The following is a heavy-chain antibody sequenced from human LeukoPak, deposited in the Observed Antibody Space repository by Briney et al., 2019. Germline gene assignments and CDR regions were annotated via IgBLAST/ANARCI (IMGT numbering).Heavy chain of an antibody. V-gene: IGHV3-53*01. J-gene: IGHJ4*02. CDR2: IYSGGST. D-gene: IGHD2-2*02. CDR1: GGSFSGYY. CDR3: AARDCSSNSCYRFDY. Sequence: ETLSLTCAVYGGSFSGYYWSWVRQAPGKGLEWVSVIYSGGSTYYADSVKGRFTISRDNSKNTLYLQMNSLRAEDTAVYYCAARDCSSNSCYRFDYWGQGALITVSS.